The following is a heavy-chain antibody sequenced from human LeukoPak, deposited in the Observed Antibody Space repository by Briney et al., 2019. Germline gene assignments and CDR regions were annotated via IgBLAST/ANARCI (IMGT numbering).Heavy chain of an antibody. Sequence: ASVKVSCKASGYTFTSYYMHWVRQAPGQGLEWMGIINPSGGSTSYAQKFQGRVTMTRDTSTSTVYMELSSLRSEDTAVCYCARDPYSSGWLLEISFDYWGQGTLVTVSS. V-gene: IGHV1-46*01. J-gene: IGHJ4*02. CDR2: INPSGGST. CDR3: ARDPYSSGWLLEISFDY. CDR1: GYTFTSYY. D-gene: IGHD6-19*01.